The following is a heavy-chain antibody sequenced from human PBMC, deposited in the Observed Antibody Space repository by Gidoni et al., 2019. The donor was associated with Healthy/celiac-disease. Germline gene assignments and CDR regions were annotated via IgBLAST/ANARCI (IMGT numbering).Heavy chain of an antibody. J-gene: IGHJ3*02. CDR1: GGSISRSSYY. CDR2: IYYSGST. V-gene: IGHV4-39*01. Sequence: QLQLQESGPGLVKPSETLSLTCTVSGGSISRSSYYWGWIRQPPGKGLEWIGSIYYSGSTYYNPSLKSRVTISVDTSKNQFSLKLSSVTAADTAVYYCASPYDSSGYFGAFDIWGQGTMVTVSS. CDR3: ASPYDSSGYFGAFDI. D-gene: IGHD3-22*01.